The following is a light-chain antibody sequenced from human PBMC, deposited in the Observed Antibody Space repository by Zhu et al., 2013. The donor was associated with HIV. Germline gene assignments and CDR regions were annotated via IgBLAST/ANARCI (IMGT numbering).Light chain of an antibody. J-gene: IGKJ3*01. CDR3: QQRTSWPPFT. Sequence: TVLTQSPATLSLSPGERATLSCRASQNVDIHLAWYQQKPGQAPRLLIYDASNRATGIPARFSGSGSGTDFTLTISSLEPEDFAVYYCQQRTSWPPFTFGPGTKVHIK. CDR2: DAS. V-gene: IGKV3-11*01. CDR1: QNVDIH.